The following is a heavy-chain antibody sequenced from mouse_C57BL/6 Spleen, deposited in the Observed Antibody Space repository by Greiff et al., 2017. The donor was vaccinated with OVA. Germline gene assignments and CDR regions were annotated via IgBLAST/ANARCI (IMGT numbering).Heavy chain of an antibody. CDR1: GYTFTSYW. CDR3: ARATTASYYFDY. CDR2: IDPSDSYT. Sequence: QVQLQQPGAELVMPGASVKLSCKASGYTFTSYWMHWVKQRPGQGLEWIGEIDPSDSYTNYNQKFKGKSTLTVDKSSSTAYMQLSSLTSEDSAVYYCARATTASYYFDYWGKGTTLTVSS. J-gene: IGHJ2*01. D-gene: IGHD1-2*01. V-gene: IGHV1-69*01.